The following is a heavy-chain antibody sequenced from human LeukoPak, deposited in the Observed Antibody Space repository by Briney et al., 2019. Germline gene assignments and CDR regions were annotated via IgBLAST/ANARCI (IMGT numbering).Heavy chain of an antibody. CDR2: TRNKANSYTT. CDR3: ARVSGSYYGHFDY. V-gene: IGHV3-72*01. Sequence: GGSLRLSCAASGFPFSDHYMDWVRQDPGKGLEWVGRTRNKANSYTTAYAASVTGRFTISRDDSENSLYLQMNNLKTEDTAMYYCARVSGSYYGHFDYWGQGTLVTVSS. D-gene: IGHD1-26*01. CDR1: GFPFSDHY. J-gene: IGHJ4*02.